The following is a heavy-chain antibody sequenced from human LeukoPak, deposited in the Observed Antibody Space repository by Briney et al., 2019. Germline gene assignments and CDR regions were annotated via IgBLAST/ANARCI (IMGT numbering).Heavy chain of an antibody. J-gene: IGHJ4*02. CDR2: IYSGGST. V-gene: IGHV3-53*01. Sequence: PGGSLRLSCAASGFTVSSDYMSWVRQAPGKGLEWVSVIYSGGSTYYADSVRGRFTISGDNSENTLYLQMNSLRAEDTAMYYCARDSHYDVSGSDYWGQGTLVTVSS. CDR1: GFTVSSDY. D-gene: IGHD3-22*01. CDR3: ARDSHYDVSGSDY.